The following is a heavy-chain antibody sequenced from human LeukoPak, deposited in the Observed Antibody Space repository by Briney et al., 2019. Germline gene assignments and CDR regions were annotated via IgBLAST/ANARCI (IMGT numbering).Heavy chain of an antibody. D-gene: IGHD1-14*01. CDR3: ARGGDRRGFDY. J-gene: IGHJ4*02. V-gene: IGHV4-31*03. CDR2: IYDSGTT. CDR1: GDSISNGGYY. Sequence: SLTLSLTCTVSGDSISNGGYYWSWIRLHPGKGLEWVGYIYDSGTTYYSPALQSRVSISVDTSDNKFSLKLKSLTAADTAVYYCARGGDRRGFDYWGQGTLVTVSS.